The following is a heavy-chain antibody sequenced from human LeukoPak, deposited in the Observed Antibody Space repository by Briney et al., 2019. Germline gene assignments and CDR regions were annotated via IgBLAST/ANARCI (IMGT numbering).Heavy chain of an antibody. CDR1: GFTVSSNY. CDR2: IYSGGST. CDR3: ARDPRYCGGDCYSEEDYGMDV. Sequence: GGSLRLSCAASGFTVSSNYMSWVRQAPGKGLEWVSVIYSGGSTYYADSVKGRFTISRDNSKNTLYLQMNSLRDEDTAVYYCARDPRYCGGDCYSEEDYGMDVWGQGTTVTVSS. J-gene: IGHJ6*02. V-gene: IGHV3-66*01. D-gene: IGHD2-21*02.